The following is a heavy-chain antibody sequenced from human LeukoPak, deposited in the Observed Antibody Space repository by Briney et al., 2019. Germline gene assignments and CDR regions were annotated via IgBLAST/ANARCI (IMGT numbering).Heavy chain of an antibody. CDR1: GFTFSTYS. V-gene: IGHV3-48*04. CDR3: ARDRGAEVFDY. Sequence: GGSLRLSCAASGFTFSTYSMNWVRQAPGKGLEWISYISSSSSTIYYADSVKGRFTISRDNAKNSLYLQMNSLRAEDTAVYYCARDRGAEVFDYWGQGTLVTVSS. CDR2: ISSSSSTI. D-gene: IGHD3-10*01. J-gene: IGHJ4*02.